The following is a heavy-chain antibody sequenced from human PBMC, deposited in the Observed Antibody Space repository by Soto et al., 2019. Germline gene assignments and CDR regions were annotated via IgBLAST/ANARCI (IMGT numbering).Heavy chain of an antibody. CDR2: TSGGAETT. J-gene: IGHJ4*02. Sequence: PGGSLRLSCAASGFTFNSYAMSWVRQAPGKGLEWVSATSGGAETTYYADSVKGRFTTSRDNSDDTLYLQMNSLRAEDTAVYFCATLNSYYYDSTVYYDHWGQGTLVTVSS. V-gene: IGHV3-23*01. CDR3: ATLNSYYYDSTVYYDH. CDR1: GFTFNSYA. D-gene: IGHD3-22*01.